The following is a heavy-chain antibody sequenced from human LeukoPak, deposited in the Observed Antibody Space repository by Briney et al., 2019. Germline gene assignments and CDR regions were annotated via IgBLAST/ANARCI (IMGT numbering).Heavy chain of an antibody. V-gene: IGHV3-23*01. CDR3: ARELHTSSPFDY. CDR1: GFTFSSYG. Sequence: GGSLRLSCAVSGFTFSSYGMSWVRQAPGKGLEWVSSISNSGGSTYHADSVKGRFTISRDNSKNTLYLQMNSLRAEDTAVYYCARELHTSSPFDYWGQGTLVTVSS. D-gene: IGHD6-13*01. J-gene: IGHJ4*02. CDR2: ISNSGGST.